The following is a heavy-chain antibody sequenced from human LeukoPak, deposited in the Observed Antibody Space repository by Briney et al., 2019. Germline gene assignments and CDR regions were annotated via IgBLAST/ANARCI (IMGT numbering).Heavy chain of an antibody. CDR1: GGTFSSYA. V-gene: IGHV1-69*13. D-gene: IGHD3-22*01. CDR2: IIPIFGTA. J-gene: IGHJ5*02. CDR3: ARDYLPFASPGITMIYH. Sequence: ASVKVSCKASGGTFSSYAISWVRQAPGQGLEWMGGIIPIFGTANYAQKFQGRVTITADESTSTAYMELSSLRSKDTAVYYCARDYLPFASPGITMIYHWGQGTLVTVSS.